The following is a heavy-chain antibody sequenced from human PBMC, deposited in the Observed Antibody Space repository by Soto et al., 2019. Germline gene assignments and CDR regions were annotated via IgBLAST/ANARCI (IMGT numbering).Heavy chain of an antibody. CDR1: GFTFSSYS. V-gene: IGHV3-23*01. CDR3: AKESPTYYFDY. CDR2: ISGSGGST. Sequence: GSLIVSWASSGFTFSSYSMSLVLQAPGKGLEWVSAISGSGGSTYYADSVKGRFTISRDNSKNTLYLQMNSLRAEDTAVYYCAKESPTYYFDYWGQGTLVTVSS. J-gene: IGHJ4*02.